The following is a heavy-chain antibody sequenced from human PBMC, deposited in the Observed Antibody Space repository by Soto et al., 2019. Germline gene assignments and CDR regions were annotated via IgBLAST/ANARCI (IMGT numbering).Heavy chain of an antibody. D-gene: IGHD2-2*01. J-gene: IGHJ4*02. V-gene: IGHV1-18*01. CDR1: GYTFTSCG. Sequence: ASVKVSCKASGYTFTSCGISWVRQAPGQGLEWMGWISAYNGNTNYAQKLQGRVTMTTDTSTSTAYMELRSLRSDDTAVYYCARDTPYRSSTSCHLLTGYLYFDYWGQGTLVTVS. CDR2: ISAYNGNT. CDR3: ARDTPYRSSTSCHLLTGYLYFDY.